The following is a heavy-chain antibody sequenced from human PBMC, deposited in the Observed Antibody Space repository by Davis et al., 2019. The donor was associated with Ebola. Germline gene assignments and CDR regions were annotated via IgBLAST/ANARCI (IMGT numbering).Heavy chain of an antibody. CDR2: ISYDGSNK. CDR1: GFTFSSYG. Sequence: GESLKISCAASGFTFSSYGMHWVRQAPGKGLEWVALISYDGSNKYYADSVKGRFTISRDNSKNTLYLQMNSLRAEDTAVYYCAKEMTTNPIFDYWGQGTLVTVSS. V-gene: IGHV3-30*18. CDR3: AKEMTTNPIFDY. J-gene: IGHJ4*02. D-gene: IGHD5-24*01.